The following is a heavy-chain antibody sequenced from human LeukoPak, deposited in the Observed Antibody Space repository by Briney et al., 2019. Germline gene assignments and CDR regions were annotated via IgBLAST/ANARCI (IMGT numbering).Heavy chain of an antibody. V-gene: IGHV3-23*01. Sequence: GGSLRLSCAASGFIFSTYSMNWVRQAPGKGLEWVSGISPSGDITYYADSVKGRFTLSSDNSKNTLHLQMISLRAEDTAVYYCAKGDQPLLYGGAFDSWGQGTLVTVSS. CDR1: GFIFSTYS. D-gene: IGHD2-2*02. CDR2: ISPSGDIT. CDR3: AKGDQPLLYGGAFDS. J-gene: IGHJ4*02.